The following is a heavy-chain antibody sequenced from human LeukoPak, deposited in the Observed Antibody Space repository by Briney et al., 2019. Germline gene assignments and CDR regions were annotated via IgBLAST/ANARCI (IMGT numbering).Heavy chain of an antibody. CDR2: IYTIGST. J-gene: IGHJ3*02. Sequence: SETLSLTCNVSGGSISSGSYYWSWIRQPAGKGLEWIGRIYTIGSTNYNPSLKSRVTISVDTSKNQFSLKLSSVTAADTAVYYCARDQYSSSWYDDAFDIWGQGTMVSVSS. D-gene: IGHD6-13*01. CDR3: ARDQYSSSWYDDAFDI. CDR1: GGSISSGSYY. V-gene: IGHV4-61*02.